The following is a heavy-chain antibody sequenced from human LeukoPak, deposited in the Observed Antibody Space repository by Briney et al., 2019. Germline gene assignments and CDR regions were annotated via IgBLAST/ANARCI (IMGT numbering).Heavy chain of an antibody. D-gene: IGHD6-19*01. CDR1: GYTFTSYG. J-gene: IGHJ4*02. CDR3: ARTPGIAVAGTESSFDY. V-gene: IGHV1-18*01. Sequence: ASVKVSCKASGYTFTSYGISWVRQAPGQGLEWMGWISAYNGNTNYAQKLQGRVTMTTDTSTSTAYMELRSLRSDDTAVYYCARTPGIAVAGTESSFDYWGQGTLVTVSS. CDR2: ISAYNGNT.